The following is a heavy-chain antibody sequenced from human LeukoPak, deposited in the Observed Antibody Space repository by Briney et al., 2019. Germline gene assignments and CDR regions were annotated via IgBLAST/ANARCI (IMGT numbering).Heavy chain of an antibody. V-gene: IGHV4-30-4*01. CDR2: IYYSGST. Sequence: SETLSLTCTVSGGSIRSSYYYWSWIRQPPGKGLEWIGYIYYSGSTYYNPSLKSRVTISVDTSKNQFSLKLSSVTAADTAVYYCARYYDSSGYYFDYWGQGTLVTVSS. CDR3: ARYYDSSGYYFDY. CDR1: GGSIRSSYYY. D-gene: IGHD3-22*01. J-gene: IGHJ4*02.